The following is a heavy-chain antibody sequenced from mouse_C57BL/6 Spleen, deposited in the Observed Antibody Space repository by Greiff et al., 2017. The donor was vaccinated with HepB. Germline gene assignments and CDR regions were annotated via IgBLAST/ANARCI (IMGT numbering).Heavy chain of an antibody. V-gene: IGHV5-17*01. CDR3: ARGIYYDYDVAY. J-gene: IGHJ3*01. CDR1: GFTFSDYG. D-gene: IGHD2-4*01. Sequence: EVKVEESGGGLVKPGGSLKLSCAASGFTFSDYGMHWVRQAPEKGLEWVAYISSGSSTIYYADTVKGRFTISRDNAKNTLFLQMTSLRSEDTAMYYCARGIYYDYDVAYWGQGTLVTVSA. CDR2: ISSGSSTI.